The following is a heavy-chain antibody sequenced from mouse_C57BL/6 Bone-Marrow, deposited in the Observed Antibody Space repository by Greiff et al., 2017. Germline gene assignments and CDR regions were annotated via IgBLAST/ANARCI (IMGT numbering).Heavy chain of an antibody. CDR2: INPYNGGT. J-gene: IGHJ4*01. CDR1: GYTFTDYY. D-gene: IGHD3-2*02. V-gene: IGHV1-19*01. Sequence: EVQLQQSGPVLVKPGASVKMSCKASGYTFTDYYMNWVKQSHGKSLEWIGVINPYNGGTSYNQKFKGKATLTVDKSSSTAYMELNSLTSEDSAVYYCELRPYAMDYWGQGTSVTVSS. CDR3: ELRPYAMDY.